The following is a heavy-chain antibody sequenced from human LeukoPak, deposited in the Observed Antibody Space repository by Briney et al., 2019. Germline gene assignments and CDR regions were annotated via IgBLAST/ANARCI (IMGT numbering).Heavy chain of an antibody. J-gene: IGHJ5*02. CDR3: ARLPYCGGDCFPNWFDP. D-gene: IGHD2-21*02. CDR2: IYPGDSDT. CDR1: GYSFTSYW. V-gene: IGHV5-51*01. Sequence: GESLKISCKASGYSFTSYWIGWVRQMPGKGLEWMGIIYPGDSDTTYSPSFQGQVTISADKSINTAYLQLRSLKASDTALYYCARLPYCGGDCFPNWFDPWGQGTLVTVSS.